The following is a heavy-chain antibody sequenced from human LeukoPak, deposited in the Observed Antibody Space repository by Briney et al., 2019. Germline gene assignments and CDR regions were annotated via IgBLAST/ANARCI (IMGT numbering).Heavy chain of an antibody. J-gene: IGHJ4*02. CDR3: ARGGTITGIVNY. D-gene: IGHD1-20*01. CDR2: INHSGST. Sequence: SATLSLTCAVYGGTFSGYYWNWLRQPPGKGLEWIGEINHSGSTNYKPSIKRRVTISIETSKNQFSPKLSSVTATDTAVYYCARGGTITGIVNYWGQGTLVTVSS. CDR1: GGTFSGYY. V-gene: IGHV4-34*01.